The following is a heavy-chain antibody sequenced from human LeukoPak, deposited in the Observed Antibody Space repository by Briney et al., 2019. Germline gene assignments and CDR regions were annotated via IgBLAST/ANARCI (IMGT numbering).Heavy chain of an antibody. CDR2: INHSGST. V-gene: IGHV4-34*01. Sequence: SETLSLTCAVYGGSFSGYYWSWIRQPPGKGLEWIGEINHSGSTNYNPSLKSRVTISVDTSKNQFSLKLSSVTAADTAVYYCATGGSPLYYYMDVWGKGTTVTVSS. CDR1: GGSFSGYY. J-gene: IGHJ6*03. D-gene: IGHD3-16*01. CDR3: ATGGSPLYYYMDV.